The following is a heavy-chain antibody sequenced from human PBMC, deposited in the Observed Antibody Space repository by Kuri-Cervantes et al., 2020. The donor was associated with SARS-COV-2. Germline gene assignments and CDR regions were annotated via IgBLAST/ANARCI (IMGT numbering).Heavy chain of an antibody. Sequence: LSLTCAASGFTFSSYEMNWVRQAPGKGLERVSYISSSGSTIYYADSVKGRFTISRDNAKNSLYLQMNSLRAEDTAVCYCARDPRLADYFDYWGQGTLVTV. J-gene: IGHJ4*02. CDR3: ARDPRLADYFDY. CDR1: GFTFSSYE. CDR2: ISSSGSTI. V-gene: IGHV3-48*03. D-gene: IGHD6-19*01.